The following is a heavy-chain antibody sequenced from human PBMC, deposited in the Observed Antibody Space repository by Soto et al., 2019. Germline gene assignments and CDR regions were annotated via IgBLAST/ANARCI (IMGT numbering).Heavy chain of an antibody. J-gene: IGHJ4*02. CDR1: GGSISSYY. V-gene: IGHV4-59*01. D-gene: IGHD1-20*01. Sequence: PSETLSLTCTVSGGSISSYYWSWIRQPPGKGLEWIGYVFYSGSTNYSPSLKGRVTISVDTTENQFSLKLGSVTAADTAVYYCARGSPVRANWNFDFWGQGTLVTVSS. CDR2: VFYSGST. CDR3: ARGSPVRANWNFDF.